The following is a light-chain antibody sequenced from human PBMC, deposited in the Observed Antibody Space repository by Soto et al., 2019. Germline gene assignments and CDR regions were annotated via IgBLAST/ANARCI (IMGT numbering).Light chain of an antibody. CDR3: HHYSNRPPWT. J-gene: IGKJ1*01. CDR2: GAS. CDR1: ESISSN. V-gene: IGKV3-15*01. Sequence: EIVMTQSPATLSVSPGDRVTLSCRASESISSNLAWYQQKPGQVPRLLIYGASSRPIDVSARFSGSRSGTEFTLTISSVQPEDFAVYYCHHYSNRPPWTFVQGTKV.